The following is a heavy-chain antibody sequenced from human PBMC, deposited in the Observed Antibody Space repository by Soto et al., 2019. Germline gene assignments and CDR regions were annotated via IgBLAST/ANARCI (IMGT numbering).Heavy chain of an antibody. D-gene: IGHD2-21*02. CDR1: GFSLNSAGVA. CDR3: AHMGVVTAPEAFDI. J-gene: IGHJ3*02. CDR2: MYWDDDK. Sequence: QITLKESGPALVKPTQPLTLTCTFSGFSLNSAGVAVGWVRQPPGKTLEWVALMYWDDDKRYSPSLESRLTITKHTSKNPVVLSMTNMDPVDTATYYCAHMGVVTAPEAFDIWGQGTRVTVSS. V-gene: IGHV2-5*02.